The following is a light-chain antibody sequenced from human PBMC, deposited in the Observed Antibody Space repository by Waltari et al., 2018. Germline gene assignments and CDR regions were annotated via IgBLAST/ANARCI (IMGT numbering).Light chain of an antibody. Sequence: QSALTQPASVSGSPGQSITISCTGTSSDVGYYNYVSWYQQHPGKAPKLMISDVHKRPSGVSNRFSGSKSGNTASLTISGLQAEDEADYYCSSYTNYATVIFGGGTKLTVL. CDR2: DVH. CDR3: SSYTNYATVI. J-gene: IGLJ2*01. V-gene: IGLV2-14*01. CDR1: SSDVGYYNY.